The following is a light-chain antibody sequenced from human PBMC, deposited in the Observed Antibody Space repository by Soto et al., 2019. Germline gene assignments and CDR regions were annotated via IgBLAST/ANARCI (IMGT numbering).Light chain of an antibody. Sequence: DIQMTQSPSTLSASLVDRVTITCRASQSLRGWLAWYQQRPGKAPKALIYDASTLANGVPSRFNGSGSGTEFTLTISSLQPDDFATYYCQQYMTYSTFGQGTRLEIK. V-gene: IGKV1-5*01. J-gene: IGKJ5*01. CDR3: QQYMTYST. CDR1: QSLRGW. CDR2: DAS.